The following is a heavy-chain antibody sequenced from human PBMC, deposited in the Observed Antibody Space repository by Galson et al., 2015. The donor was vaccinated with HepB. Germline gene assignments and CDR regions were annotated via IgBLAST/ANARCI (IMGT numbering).Heavy chain of an antibody. J-gene: IGHJ4*02. V-gene: IGHV3-21*01. D-gene: IGHD1-26*01. CDR3: ASTGGATGSDFDY. CDR1: GFTFSSYS. CDR2: ISSSSSHI. Sequence: SLRLSCAASGFTFSSYSMNWVRQAPGKGLEWVSSISSSSSHIYYADSVKGRFTISRDNAKNSLYLQMNSLRAEDTAVYYCASTGGATGSDFDYWGQGTLVTVSS.